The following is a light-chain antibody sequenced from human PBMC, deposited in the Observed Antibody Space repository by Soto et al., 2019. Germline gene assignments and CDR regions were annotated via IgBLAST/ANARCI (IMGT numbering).Light chain of an antibody. CDR1: SSDVGAYNF. CDR2: DVS. CDR3: PSYTGSSTLGV. J-gene: IGLJ2*01. V-gene: IGLV2-14*03. Sequence: QSALTQPASVSGSPGQSITISCTGTSSDVGAYNFVSWYQQHPGKAPKLMIYDVSNRPSGVSNRFSGSKSGNTASLSISGLQAEDEADYYCPSYTGSSTLGVFGGGTKLTVL.